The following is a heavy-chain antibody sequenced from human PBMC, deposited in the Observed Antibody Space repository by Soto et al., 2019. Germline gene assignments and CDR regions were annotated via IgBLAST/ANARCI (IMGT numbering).Heavy chain of an antibody. CDR2: IYYPGSS. D-gene: IGHD4-17*01. CDR3: ASHDYAHFGIDV. CDR1: GGSISSGDYY. V-gene: IGHV4-30-4*01. Sequence: QVQLQESGPGLVKPSQTLSLTCTVSGGSISSGDYYWSWIRQPPGKGLEWIGYIYYPGSSYYDPSLKSRVTISLNTSKNQFSLKLSSVTAADTAVYYCASHDYAHFGIDVWGQGTTVTVSS. J-gene: IGHJ6*02.